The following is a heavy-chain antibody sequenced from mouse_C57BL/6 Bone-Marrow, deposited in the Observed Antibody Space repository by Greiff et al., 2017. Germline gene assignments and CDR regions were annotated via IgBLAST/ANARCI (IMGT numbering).Heavy chain of an antibody. V-gene: IGHV1-69*01. Sequence: QVQLQQPGAELVMPGASVKLSCKASGYTFTSYWMHWVKQRPGPGLEWIGEIDPSDSYTNYNQKFKGKSTLTVDKSSSPAYMQLSSLTSEDSSVYYCARYFAVWGTGTTVTVSS. J-gene: IGHJ1*03. CDR2: IDPSDSYT. CDR3: ARYFAV. CDR1: GYTFTSYW.